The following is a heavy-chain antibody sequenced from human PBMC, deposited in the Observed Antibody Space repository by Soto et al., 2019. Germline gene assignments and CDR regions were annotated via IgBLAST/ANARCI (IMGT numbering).Heavy chain of an antibody. CDR3: ARFIAVAGTFDY. Sequence: EVQLVESGGGLVKPGGSLRLSCAASGFTFSSYSMNWVRQAPGKGLEWVSSISSSSSYIYYADSVKGRFTISRDNAKNSLYLQMNSLRAEDTAVYYCARFIAVAGTFDYCGQGTLVTVSS. J-gene: IGHJ4*02. D-gene: IGHD6-19*01. CDR2: ISSSSSYI. V-gene: IGHV3-21*01. CDR1: GFTFSSYS.